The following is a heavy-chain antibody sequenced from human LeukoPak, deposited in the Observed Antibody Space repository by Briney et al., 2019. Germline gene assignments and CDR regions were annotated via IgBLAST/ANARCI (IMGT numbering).Heavy chain of an antibody. D-gene: IGHD6-19*01. CDR3: ARDTGTSGWYTFDY. J-gene: IGHJ4*02. CDR2: TYYRSKWYN. CDR1: GDSVSSKNGA. V-gene: IGHV6-1*01. Sequence: SQTLSVTCAISGDSVSSKNGAGNWIRQSPSRGLEWLGRTYYRSKWYNDYAEFIQGRITINPDTSKNQFSLQLNSVTPEDTAVYFCARDTGTSGWYTFDYWGQGTLVTVSS.